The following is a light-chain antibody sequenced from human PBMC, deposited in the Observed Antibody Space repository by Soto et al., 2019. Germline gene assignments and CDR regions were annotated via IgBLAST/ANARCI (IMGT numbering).Light chain of an antibody. CDR1: QSISSW. CDR3: LQDFNYPWT. CDR2: SAS. J-gene: IGKJ1*01. V-gene: IGKV1-6*01. Sequence: GDRVNITCRASQSISSWLAWYQQKPGKAPKLLIYSASSLQSGVPSRFTGTASGTDFTLTISSLQPEDFATYYCLQDFNYPWTFGQGTKADNK.